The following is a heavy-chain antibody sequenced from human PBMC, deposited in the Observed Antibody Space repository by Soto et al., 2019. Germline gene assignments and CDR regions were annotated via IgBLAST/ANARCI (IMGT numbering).Heavy chain of an antibody. V-gene: IGHV4-61*01. Sequence: SETLSLTCTVSGGSVSSGSYYWSWIRQPPGKGLEWIGYIYYSGSTNYNPSLKSRVTISLDTSKNQFSLKLSSVTAADTAVYYCASLVLQLGYYYGMDVWGQGTTVTVSS. D-gene: IGHD4-4*01. J-gene: IGHJ6*02. CDR1: GGSVSSGSYY. CDR2: IYYSGST. CDR3: ASLVLQLGYYYGMDV.